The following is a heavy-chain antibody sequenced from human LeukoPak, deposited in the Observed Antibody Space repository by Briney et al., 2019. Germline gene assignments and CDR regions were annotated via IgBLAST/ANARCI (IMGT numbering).Heavy chain of an antibody. Sequence: PSESLSLTCAVSGVSISPYYRDWIRQPPGKGLEWIGYIHTSGGNNQYPSLKSRVTISVDKSKHPFSLRLTSVTAADTAVYYCARLSAAVHLGAFDLWGQGTMVTVSS. CDR2: IHTSGGN. CDR1: GVSISPYY. V-gene: IGHV4-4*09. D-gene: IGHD3-3*01. CDR3: ARLSAAVHLGAFDL. J-gene: IGHJ3*01.